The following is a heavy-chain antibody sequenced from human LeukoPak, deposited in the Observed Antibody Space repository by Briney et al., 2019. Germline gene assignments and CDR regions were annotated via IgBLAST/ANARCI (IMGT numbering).Heavy chain of an antibody. J-gene: IGHJ4*02. Sequence: GGSLRLSCAASGFTFSSYAMSWVRQAPGKGREWVSAISGRGGSTYYADSVKGRFTISRDNSKNTLYLQMNSLRAEDTAVYYCAKLPRWYYFDYWGQGTLVTVSS. CDR3: AKLPRWYYFDY. V-gene: IGHV3-23*01. D-gene: IGHD6-13*01. CDR1: GFTFSSYA. CDR2: ISGRGGST.